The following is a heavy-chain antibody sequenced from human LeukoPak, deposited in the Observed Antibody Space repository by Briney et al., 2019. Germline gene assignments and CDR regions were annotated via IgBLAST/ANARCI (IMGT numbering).Heavy chain of an antibody. Sequence: SETLSLTCAVYGGSFSGYYWSWIRQPPGKGLEWIGEINHSGSTNYNPSLKSRVTISVDTSKNQFSLKLSSVTAADTAVYYCARSYLSGSYDYWGQGTLVTVSS. CDR2: INHSGST. CDR1: GGSFSGYY. CDR3: ARSYLSGSYDY. D-gene: IGHD1-26*01. V-gene: IGHV4-34*01. J-gene: IGHJ4*02.